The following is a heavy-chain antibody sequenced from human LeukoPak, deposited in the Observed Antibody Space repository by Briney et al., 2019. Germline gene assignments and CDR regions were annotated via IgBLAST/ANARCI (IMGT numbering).Heavy chain of an antibody. V-gene: IGHV4-4*02. CDR3: AGQGGFYLDH. D-gene: IGHD3-16*01. CDR2: IYHRGNI. Sequence: SGTLSLTCAVSGVSISGSVWWSWVRQPPGKGLEWIGEIYHRGNINYNPSLKSRVTVSLDKSQNHFSLNLNSVTAADTAVYYCAGQGGFYLDHWGQGILVTVSS. CDR1: GVSISGSVW. J-gene: IGHJ5*02.